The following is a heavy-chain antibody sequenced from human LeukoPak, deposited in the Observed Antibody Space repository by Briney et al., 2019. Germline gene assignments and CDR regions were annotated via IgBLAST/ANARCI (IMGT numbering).Heavy chain of an antibody. D-gene: IGHD1-26*01. CDR1: GYNFTNYG. Sequence: ASVKVSCKASGYNFTNYGISWVRQAPGQGLEWMGWISAYNGNTNYAQKLHGRVTMTTDTSTNTAYMELRSLRSDDTAVYYCVRDMDSGPDFFDYWGLGTLVTVSS. CDR2: ISAYNGNT. CDR3: VRDMDSGPDFFDY. J-gene: IGHJ4*02. V-gene: IGHV1-18*01.